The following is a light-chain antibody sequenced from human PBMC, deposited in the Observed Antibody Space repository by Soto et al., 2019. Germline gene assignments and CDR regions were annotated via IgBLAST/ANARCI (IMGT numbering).Light chain of an antibody. V-gene: IGLV1-47*01. J-gene: IGLJ2*01. CDR3: AAWDDSPEWVV. CDR2: RNN. Sequence: QSVLTQPPSASGTPGQRVTISCSGSSSNIGSNYVYWYQQLPGTAPKLLIYRNNQRPSGVPDRFSGSKSGTSASLAISGLRSEDEADYYCAAWDDSPEWVVFGGGTKLTVL. CDR1: SSNIGSNY.